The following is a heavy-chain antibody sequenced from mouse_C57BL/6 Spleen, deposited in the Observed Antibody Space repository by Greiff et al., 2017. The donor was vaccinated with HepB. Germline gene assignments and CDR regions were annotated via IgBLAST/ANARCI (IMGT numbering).Heavy chain of an antibody. CDR3: ARTDYSNYDYAMDY. Sequence: QVHVKQSGAELAKPGASVKLSCKASGYTFTSYWMHWVKQRPGQGLEWIGYINPSSGYTKYNQKFKDKATLTADKSSSTAYMQLSSLTYEDSAVYYCARTDYSNYDYAMDYWGQGTSVTVSS. CDR2: INPSSGYT. J-gene: IGHJ4*01. D-gene: IGHD2-5*01. V-gene: IGHV1-7*01. CDR1: GYTFTSYW.